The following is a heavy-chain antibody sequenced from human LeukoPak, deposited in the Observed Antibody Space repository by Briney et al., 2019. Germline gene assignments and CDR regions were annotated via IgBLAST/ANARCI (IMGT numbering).Heavy chain of an antibody. Sequence: ASVKVSCKASGYTFTGYYMHWVRQAPGQGLEWMGWINPNSGGTNYAQKFQGRVTMTRDTSISTAYMELSRLRSEDTAVYYCARGYYDSSGYYWHYYMDVWGKGTTVTISS. J-gene: IGHJ6*03. V-gene: IGHV1-2*02. CDR3: ARGYYDSSGYYWHYYMDV. CDR2: INPNSGGT. D-gene: IGHD3-22*01. CDR1: GYTFTGYY.